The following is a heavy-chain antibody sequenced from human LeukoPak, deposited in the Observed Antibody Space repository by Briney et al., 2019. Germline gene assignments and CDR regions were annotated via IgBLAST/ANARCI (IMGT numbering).Heavy chain of an antibody. CDR2: ISSSSAYL. CDR3: ARDHLDTSAGTYYYYMDV. J-gene: IGHJ6*03. D-gene: IGHD3-10*01. Sequence: GGSLRLSCAASGFTFSTYTMNWVRQAPGKGLEWVSSISSSSAYLYYADSVRGRFTISRDNAKNSLYLQMNSLRAEDTAVYYCARDHLDTSAGTYYYYMDVWGKGTTVTISS. V-gene: IGHV3-21*01. CDR1: GFTFSTYT.